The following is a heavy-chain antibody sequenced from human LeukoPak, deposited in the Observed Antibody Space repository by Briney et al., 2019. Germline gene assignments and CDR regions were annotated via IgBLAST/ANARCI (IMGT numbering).Heavy chain of an antibody. CDR3: ARRRGYYDSSGYYNENWFDP. Sequence: ASVKVSCKASGGTFSSYAISWVRQAPGQGLEWMGRIIPILGIANYAQKFQGRVTITADKSTSTAYMELSCLRSEDTAVYYCARRRGYYDSSGYYNENWFDPWGQGTLVTVSS. CDR2: IIPILGIA. D-gene: IGHD3-22*01. V-gene: IGHV1-69*04. J-gene: IGHJ5*02. CDR1: GGTFSSYA.